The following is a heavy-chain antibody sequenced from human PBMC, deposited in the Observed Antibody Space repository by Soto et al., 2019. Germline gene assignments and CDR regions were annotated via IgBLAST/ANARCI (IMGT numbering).Heavy chain of an antibody. V-gene: IGHV2-5*02. CDR3: IQSRCGGDCLQSYASHYYYGMDV. CDR2: IYWDDDK. Sequence: QITLKESGPTLVKPTQTLTLTCTFSGFSLTTSGVGVGWIHQPPRKALEWLALIYWDDDKRYSPSLRSRLTISKDTSKNQVVLTMTNMDPVDTATYYCIQSRCGGDCLQSYASHYYYGMDVWGQGTTVTVSS. J-gene: IGHJ6*02. D-gene: IGHD2-21*02. CDR1: GFSLTTSGVG.